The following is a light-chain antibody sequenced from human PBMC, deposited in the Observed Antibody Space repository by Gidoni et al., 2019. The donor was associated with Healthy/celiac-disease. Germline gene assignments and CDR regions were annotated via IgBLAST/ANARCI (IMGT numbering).Light chain of an antibody. V-gene: IGKV1-9*01. CDR1: QGISSY. J-gene: IGKJ4*01. Sequence: DIQLTQSPSFLSASVGDRVTITCRAPQGISSYLAWYQQKPGKAPKLLIYAASTLQSKVPSRCSGSGSGTEFTLTISSLQPEDFATYYCQQLNSYLSLTFGGGTKVEMK. CDR2: AAS. CDR3: QQLNSYLSLT.